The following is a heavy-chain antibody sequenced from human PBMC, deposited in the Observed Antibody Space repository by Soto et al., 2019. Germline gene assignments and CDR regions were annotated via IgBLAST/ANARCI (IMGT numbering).Heavy chain of an antibody. J-gene: IGHJ4*02. D-gene: IGHD1-1*01. CDR3: ARAFVSKWKPTNDD. CDR1: GYTFTSYA. CDR2: INTGNGNT. Sequence: ASVKVSCKASGYTFTSYAMHWVRQAPGQRLEWIGWINTGNGNTKYSQKFQGRVTITRDTSASTAYMELSSLRSEDTAVYYCARAFVSKWKPTNDDWGQGTLVTVSS. V-gene: IGHV1-3*04.